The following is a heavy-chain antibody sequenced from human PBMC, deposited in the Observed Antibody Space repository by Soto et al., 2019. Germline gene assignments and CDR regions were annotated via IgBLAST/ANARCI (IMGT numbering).Heavy chain of an antibody. Sequence: QVQLVQSGAEVKKPGSSVKVSCKASGGTFSSYAISWVRQAPGQGLEWMGGIIPIFGTANYAQKFQGRVTINPDKSTGKAYMGVRRLRSEDTAVYYCAGGDIYCGGDCYASGFDYWGQGTLVTVSS. CDR1: GGTFSSYA. V-gene: IGHV1-69*06. D-gene: IGHD2-21*02. CDR3: AGGDIYCGGDCYASGFDY. CDR2: IIPIFGTA. J-gene: IGHJ4*02.